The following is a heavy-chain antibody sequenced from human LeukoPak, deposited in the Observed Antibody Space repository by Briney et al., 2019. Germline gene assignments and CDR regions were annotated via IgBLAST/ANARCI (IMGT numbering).Heavy chain of an antibody. CDR1: GFTFRSYG. CDR2: ISYDGSNK. V-gene: IGHV3-30*18. J-gene: IGHJ6*02. CDR3: ANSPERTVYYFYGLDV. Sequence: PGRSLRLSCAASGFTFRSYGMHWVRQAPGKGQEWVAIISYDGSNKYYADSVKGRFTISRDNPKKTVYLQMNSLRGEDTAVYYCANSPERTVYYFYGLDVWGQGTTVTVSS.